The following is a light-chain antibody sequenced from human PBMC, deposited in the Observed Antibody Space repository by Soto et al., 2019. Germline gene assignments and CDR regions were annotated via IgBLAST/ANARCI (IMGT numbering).Light chain of an antibody. V-gene: IGKV1-5*01. J-gene: IGKJ1*01. CDR2: DAS. Sequence: DIQMTQSASTLSVSLGERVTITCRASQSISSWLAWYQQKPGKAPKLLIYDASSLESGVPSRFSGSGSGTEFTLTISSLQPDDFATYYCQQYNSYSTFGQGTKVDIK. CDR1: QSISSW. CDR3: QQYNSYST.